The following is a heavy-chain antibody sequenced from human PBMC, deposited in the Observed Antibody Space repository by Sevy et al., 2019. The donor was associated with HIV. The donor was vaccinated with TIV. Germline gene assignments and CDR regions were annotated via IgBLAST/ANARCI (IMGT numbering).Heavy chain of an antibody. CDR2: MSNSGTTI. CDR3: ARAWFGEADGMDV. D-gene: IGHD3-10*01. V-gene: IGHV3-11*01. CDR1: GFMFSDYH. J-gene: IGHJ6*02. Sequence: GGSLRLSCAASGFMFSDYHMSWIRQAPGKGLEWISYMSNSGTTIYYAESVKGRFSISRDNAEKSLYLQMNSRRAEDTAVYYCARAWFGEADGMDVWGQGTTVTVSS.